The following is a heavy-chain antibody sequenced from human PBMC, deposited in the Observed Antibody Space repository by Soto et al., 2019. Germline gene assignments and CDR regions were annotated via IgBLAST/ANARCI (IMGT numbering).Heavy chain of an antibody. Sequence: TLCLTCGVDGASLSDNYCNWLRQPPGKGLEWIGHIYVTGTVDYNPSLRDRITISQDTSERQFSLNLRLVTAADTAVYYCARLRIATNNYKWFDPWGQGTLVTVS. CDR2: IYVTGTV. J-gene: IGHJ5*02. CDR1: GASLSDNY. V-gene: IGHV4-34*09. CDR3: ARLRIATNNYKWFDP. D-gene: IGHD2-21*01.